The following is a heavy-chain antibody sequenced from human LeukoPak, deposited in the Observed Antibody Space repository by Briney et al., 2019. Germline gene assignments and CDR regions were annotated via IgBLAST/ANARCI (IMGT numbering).Heavy chain of an antibody. D-gene: IGHD3-22*01. V-gene: IGHV4-31*03. CDR3: ARGSDSSGYYYCDM. J-gene: IGHJ4*02. CDR2: IYYSGST. CDR1: GGSISSGGYY. Sequence: PSETLSLTCTVSGGSISSGGYYWTWIRQHPGKGLEWIGYIYYSGSTYYNPSLKSRVTISVDTSKNQFSLKLSSVTAADTAVYYCARGSDSSGYYYCDMWGQGTLVTVSS.